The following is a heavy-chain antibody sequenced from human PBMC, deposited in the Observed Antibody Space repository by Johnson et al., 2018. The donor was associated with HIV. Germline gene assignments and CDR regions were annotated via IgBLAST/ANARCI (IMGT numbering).Heavy chain of an antibody. J-gene: IGHJ3*02. CDR3: ARRTVTALVDI. Sequence: VQLVESGGVVVQPGGSLRLSCAASGFTFDDYAMHWVRQAPGKGLEWVSLISWDGGSTYYADSVKGRFTISRDNAKNSLILQMNSRRDEDTAVYYCARRTVTALVDIWGQGTLVTVSS. CDR1: GFTFDDYA. V-gene: IGHV3-43D*03. CDR2: ISWDGGST. D-gene: IGHD4-17*01.